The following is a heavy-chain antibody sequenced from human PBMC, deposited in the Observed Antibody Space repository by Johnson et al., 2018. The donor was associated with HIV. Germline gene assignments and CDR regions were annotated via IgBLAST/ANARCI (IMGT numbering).Heavy chain of an antibody. D-gene: IGHD6-6*01. Sequence: QLVESGGGVVQPGRSLRLSCAASGFTFSSYAMHWVRQAPGKGLEWVAVISYDGSNKYYADSVKGRFTISRDNSKNTLYLQMNSLRAEDTAVYYCARAEQLAGVAFDIWGQGTMVTVSS. CDR3: ARAEQLAGVAFDI. CDR2: ISYDGSNK. V-gene: IGHV3-30-3*01. CDR1: GFTFSSYA. J-gene: IGHJ3*02.